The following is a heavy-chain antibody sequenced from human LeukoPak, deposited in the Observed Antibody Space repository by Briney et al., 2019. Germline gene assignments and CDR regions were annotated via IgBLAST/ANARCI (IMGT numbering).Heavy chain of an antibody. CDR1: GFTFSDYY. J-gene: IGHJ4*02. V-gene: IGHV3-11*04. Sequence: SGGSLRLPCAASGFTFSDYYMSWIRQAPGKGLEWVSYISSSGSTIYYADSVKGRFTISRDNAKNSLYLQMNSLGAEDTALYYCARDWGYHYDSSDSGGYYFDSWGQGTLVTVSS. D-gene: IGHD3-22*01. CDR3: ARDWGYHYDSSDSGGYYFDS. CDR2: ISSSGSTI.